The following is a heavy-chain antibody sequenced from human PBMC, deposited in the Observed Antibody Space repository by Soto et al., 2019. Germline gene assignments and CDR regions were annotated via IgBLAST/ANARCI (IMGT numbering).Heavy chain of an antibody. Sequence: SETLSLTCTVSGDPITSYHWSWIRQPPRKALEWIGHIYDSGSTNYNPSLKSRVTISIDTSKNQFSLKLSSVTAADTAMYYCAREYYDLLTGNYYFDYWGQGTLVTVSS. D-gene: IGHD3-9*01. CDR2: IYDSGST. CDR3: AREYYDLLTGNYYFDY. V-gene: IGHV4-59*01. CDR1: GDPITSYH. J-gene: IGHJ4*02.